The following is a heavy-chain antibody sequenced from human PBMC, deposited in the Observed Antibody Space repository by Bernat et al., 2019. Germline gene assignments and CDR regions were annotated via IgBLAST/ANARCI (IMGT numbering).Heavy chain of an antibody. CDR1: GFTFSSYA. Sequence: QVQLVESGGGVVQPGRSLRLSCAASGFTFSSYAMHWVRQAPGKGLEWVAVISYDGSNKYYADSVKGRFTISRDNSKNTLYLQMNSMRAEDTAVYYCARAYSSSSGTRNYFDYWGQGTLVTVSS. J-gene: IGHJ4*02. CDR2: ISYDGSNK. CDR3: ARAYSSSSGTRNYFDY. V-gene: IGHV3-30*01. D-gene: IGHD6-6*01.